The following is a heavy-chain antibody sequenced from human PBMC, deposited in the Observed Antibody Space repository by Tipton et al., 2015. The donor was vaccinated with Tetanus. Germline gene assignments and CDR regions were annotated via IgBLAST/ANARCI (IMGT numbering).Heavy chain of an antibody. CDR2: INPSGGST. D-gene: IGHD6-13*01. Sequence: QSGAEVKKPGASVKVSCKTSGYTFTSYYMHWVRQAPGQGLEWMGIINPSGGSTSYAQKFQGRVTMTRDTSTSTVYMELSSLRSEDTAVYYCARGMEQQLVLNAFDIWGQGTMVTVSS. V-gene: IGHV1-46*01. CDR3: ARGMEQQLVLNAFDI. CDR1: GYTFTSYY. J-gene: IGHJ3*02.